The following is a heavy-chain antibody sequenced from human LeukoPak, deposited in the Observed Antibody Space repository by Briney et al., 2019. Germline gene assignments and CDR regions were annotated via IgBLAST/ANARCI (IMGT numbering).Heavy chain of an antibody. V-gene: IGHV3-23*01. J-gene: IGHJ4*02. CDR2: ISGSGGST. CDR1: GFTFSSYG. D-gene: IGHD3-22*01. Sequence: GGSLRLSCAASGFTFSSYGMSWVRQAPGKGLEWVSAISGSGGSTYYADSVKGRFTISRDNAKNSLYLQMNSLRAEDTAVYYCARDQDYYDSSGYSYWGQGTLVTVSS. CDR3: ARDQDYYDSSGYSY.